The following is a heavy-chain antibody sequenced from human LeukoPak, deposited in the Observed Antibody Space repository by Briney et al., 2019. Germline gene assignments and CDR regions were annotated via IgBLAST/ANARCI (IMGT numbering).Heavy chain of an antibody. J-gene: IGHJ4*02. D-gene: IGHD6-19*01. Sequence: SVKVSCKASGGTFSSYAISWVRQAPGQGLEWMGGIIPIFGTANYAQKFQGRVTITADESTSTAYMELSSLRSEDTAVYYCARGVWYGSTRSFDYWGQGTLVTVSS. V-gene: IGHV1-69*01. CDR1: GGTFSSYA. CDR2: IIPIFGTA. CDR3: ARGVWYGSTRSFDY.